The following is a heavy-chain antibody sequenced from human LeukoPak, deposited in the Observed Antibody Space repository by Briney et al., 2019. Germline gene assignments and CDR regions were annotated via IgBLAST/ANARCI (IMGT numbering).Heavy chain of an antibody. CDR3: ARTGRSIPAATWFDP. CDR1: GYTFTSYY. J-gene: IGHJ5*02. CDR2: INPSGGST. Sequence: GASVKVSCKASGYTFTSYYMHWVRQAPGQGLEWMGIINPSGGSTSYAQKFQGRVTMTRDTSTSTVYMELSSLRSEDTAVYYCARTGRSIPAATWFDPWGQGTLVTVSS. D-gene: IGHD2-2*01. V-gene: IGHV1-46*01.